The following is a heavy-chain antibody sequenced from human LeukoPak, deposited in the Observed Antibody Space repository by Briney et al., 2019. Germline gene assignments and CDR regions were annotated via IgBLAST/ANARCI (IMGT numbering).Heavy chain of an antibody. CDR1: GFTVSSNY. V-gene: IGHV3-66*01. D-gene: IGHD6-19*01. J-gene: IGHJ4*02. Sequence: PGGSLRLSCAASGFTVSSNYMSWVRQAPGKGLEWVSVIYSGGSTYYADSVKGRSTISRDNSKNTLYLQMNSLRAEDTAVYYCARDVRAVAGTEGDYWGQGTLVTVSS. CDR3: ARDVRAVAGTEGDY. CDR2: IYSGGST.